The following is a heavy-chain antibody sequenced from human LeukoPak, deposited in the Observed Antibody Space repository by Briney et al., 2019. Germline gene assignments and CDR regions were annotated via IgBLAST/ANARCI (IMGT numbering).Heavy chain of an antibody. CDR1: GFTFSSYA. Sequence: GGSLRLSCAASGFTFSSYAMSWVRQAAGKGLEWVSAISGSGGSTYYADSVKGRFTISRDNSKNTLYLQMNSLRAEDTAVYYCIRSSTSCYGILCYFDYWGQGTLVTVSS. V-gene: IGHV3-23*01. J-gene: IGHJ4*02. CDR2: ISGSGGST. D-gene: IGHD2-2*01. CDR3: IRSSTSCYGILCYFDY.